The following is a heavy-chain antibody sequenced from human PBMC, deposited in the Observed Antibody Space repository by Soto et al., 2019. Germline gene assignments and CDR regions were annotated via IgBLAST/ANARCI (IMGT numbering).Heavy chain of an antibody. D-gene: IGHD4-17*01. CDR3: VRDDRQGDYGAKWYFDL. CDR1: GYSFATYG. Sequence: QVQLVQSGVEVKRPGASVEVSCKASGYSFATYGISWVRQAPGQGLEWMGWISPYNGNSNSAPKLQGRVTMTTDTSTNTAYLELRSLGSDDTGIYYCVRDDRQGDYGAKWYFDLGGRGTVATVSS. CDR2: ISPYNGNS. V-gene: IGHV1-18*01. J-gene: IGHJ2*01.